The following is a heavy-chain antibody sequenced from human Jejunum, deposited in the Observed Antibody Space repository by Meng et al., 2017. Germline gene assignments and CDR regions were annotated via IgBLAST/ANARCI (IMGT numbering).Heavy chain of an antibody. CDR1: GYTFSDYY. CDR3: ARDLGAVAGLDS. Sequence: QVQLVQAGAEVQKPGASVKVSCKASGYTFSDYYIYWVRQAPGQGLECMGRINPNSGGTNYAQEFQGRVTMTRDTSITTAYMELYRLKFADTAVYYCARDLGAVAGLDSWGQGTLVTVSS. V-gene: IGHV1-2*06. J-gene: IGHJ4*02. D-gene: IGHD6-19*01. CDR2: INPNSGGT.